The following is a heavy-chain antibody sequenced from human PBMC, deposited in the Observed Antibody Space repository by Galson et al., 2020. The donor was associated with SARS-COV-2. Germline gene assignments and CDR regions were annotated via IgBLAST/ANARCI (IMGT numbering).Heavy chain of an antibody. V-gene: IGHV4-4*02. CDR3: AREYSGYEALKTYAFDI. CDR1: GGSIRSSNW. J-gene: IGHJ3*02. Sequence: ASETLSLTCAVSGGSIRSSNWWSWVRQSPGKGLEWIGEIYHTGSSTYNPSLRSRVTISVDKSRNQFSLNLTSMTAADTAVYYCAREYSGYEALKTYAFDIWGQGTMVTVSS. CDR2: IYHTGSS. D-gene: IGHD5-12*01.